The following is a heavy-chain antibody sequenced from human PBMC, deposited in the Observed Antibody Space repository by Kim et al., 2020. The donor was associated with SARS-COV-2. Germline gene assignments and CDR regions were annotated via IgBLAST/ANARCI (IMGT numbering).Heavy chain of an antibody. CDR3: AREVAAQFAH. V-gene: IGHV3-11*06. Sequence: GGSLRLSCAASGFAFSDYYMSWIRQAPGKGLEWVSYIANSGAYTDYADSVKGRFTISTDNAENTLFLQMNSLRAEDTAVYYCAREVAAQFAHWGQG. CDR2: IANSGAYT. J-gene: IGHJ1*01. CDR1: GFAFSDYY. D-gene: IGHD6-19*01.